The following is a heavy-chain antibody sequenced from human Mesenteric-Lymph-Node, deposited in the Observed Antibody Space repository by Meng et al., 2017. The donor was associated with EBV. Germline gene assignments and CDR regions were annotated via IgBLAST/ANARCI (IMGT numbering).Heavy chain of an antibody. CDR2: GYYTGSS. D-gene: IGHD4-17*01. CDR3: ARDREDVTTVFDS. V-gene: IGHV4-39*07. Sequence: QLQDPGPGLLTPFDTLSFPCTVSGGAIRDGSYYWGWIRQPPGKGLEWIGNGYYTGSSYYNPTLKSRVTISVDTSKNHFSLSLSSVTAADTAIYYCARDREDVTTVFDSWGQGTLVTVSS. J-gene: IGHJ4*02. CDR1: GGAIRDGSYY.